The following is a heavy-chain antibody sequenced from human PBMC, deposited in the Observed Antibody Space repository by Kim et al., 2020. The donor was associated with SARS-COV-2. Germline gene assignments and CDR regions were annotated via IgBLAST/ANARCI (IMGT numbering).Heavy chain of an antibody. CDR2: IYPGDSDT. V-gene: IGHV5-51*01. D-gene: IGHD6-6*01. J-gene: IGHJ3*02. CDR1: GYSFTSYW. Sequence: GESLKISCKGSGYSFTSYWIGWVRQMPGKGLEWMGIIYPGDSDTRYSPSFQGQVTISADKSISTAYLQWSSLKASDTAMYYCASLKLAARPERAGVGDAFDIWGQGTMVTVSS. CDR3: ASLKLAARPERAGVGDAFDI.